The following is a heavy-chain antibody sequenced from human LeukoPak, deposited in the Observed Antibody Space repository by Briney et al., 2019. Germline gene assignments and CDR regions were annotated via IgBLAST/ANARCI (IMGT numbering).Heavy chain of an antibody. CDR1: GGSFSGYY. Sequence: SENLSLTCAVYGGSFSGYYWSWIRQPPGKGLEWIGEINHSGSTNYNPSLKSRVTISVDTSKNQFSLKLSSVTAADTAVYYCARGWSRYSSSWYFGYYGMDVWGQGTTVTVSS. CDR3: ARGWSRYSSSWYFGYYGMDV. J-gene: IGHJ6*02. V-gene: IGHV4-34*01. CDR2: INHSGST. D-gene: IGHD6-13*01.